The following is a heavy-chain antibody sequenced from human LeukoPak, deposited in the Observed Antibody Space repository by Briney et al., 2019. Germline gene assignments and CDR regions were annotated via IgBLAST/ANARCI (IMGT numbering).Heavy chain of an antibody. J-gene: IGHJ4*02. CDR3: ARGRRRYSYAYNDY. CDR2: IYYSGST. Sequence: PSETLSLTCTVSGGSISSSSYYWGWIRQPPGKGLEWIGSIYYSGSTYYNPSLKSRVTISVDTSKNQFSLKLSSVTAADTAVYYCARGRRRYSYAYNDYWGQGTLVTVSS. V-gene: IGHV4-39*01. D-gene: IGHD5-18*01. CDR1: GGSISSSSYY.